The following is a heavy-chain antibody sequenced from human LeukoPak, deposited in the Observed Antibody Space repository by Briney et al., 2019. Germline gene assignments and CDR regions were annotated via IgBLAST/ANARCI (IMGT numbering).Heavy chain of an antibody. D-gene: IGHD2-2*01. CDR3: AKVPYCSSTSCYRLGHFDY. Sequence: GGSLRLSCAASGFTFSSYGMHWVRQAPGKGLEWVAVIWYDGSNKYYADSVKGRFTISRDNSKNTLYLQMNSLRAEDTAVYYCAKVPYCSSTSCYRLGHFDYWGQGTLVTVSS. V-gene: IGHV3-33*06. CDR1: GFTFSSYG. J-gene: IGHJ4*02. CDR2: IWYDGSNK.